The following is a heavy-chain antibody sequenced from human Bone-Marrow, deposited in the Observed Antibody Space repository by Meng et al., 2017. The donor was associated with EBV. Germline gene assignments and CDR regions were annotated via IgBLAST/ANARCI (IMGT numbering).Heavy chain of an antibody. V-gene: IGHV4-61*01. CDR1: VACVGGGTYH. J-gene: IGHJ4*02. CDR3: AKSRSSTPGVVDY. CDR2: IYNGGTT. Sequence: VQVQGTVPGLVRPPVTLSLPCCFSVACVGGGTYHWSWIRQPPGKELEWIGYIYNGGTTIYNPSLKSRVTILVDASKNQFSLKLSSVTTADTAVYYCAKSRSSTPGVVDYWGQGTLVTVSS. D-gene: IGHD3-10*01.